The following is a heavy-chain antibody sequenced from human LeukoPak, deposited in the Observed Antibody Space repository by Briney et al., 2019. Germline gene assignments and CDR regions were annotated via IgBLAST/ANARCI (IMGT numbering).Heavy chain of an antibody. CDR2: IFHTGST. D-gene: IGHD3-22*01. Sequence: SETLSLTCTVSGDSISSGNYWGWIRQPPGKGLEWIGSIFHTGSTYFNLSLKSRVTISVDTSKNQFSLRLSSVTAADTAVYYCARSYDSSGEAFDIWGQGTMVTVFS. J-gene: IGHJ3*02. CDR3: ARSYDSSGEAFDI. V-gene: IGHV4-38-2*02. CDR1: GDSISSGNY.